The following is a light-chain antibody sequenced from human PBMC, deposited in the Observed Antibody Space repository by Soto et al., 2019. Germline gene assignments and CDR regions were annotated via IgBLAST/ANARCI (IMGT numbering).Light chain of an antibody. CDR1: QSVGSN. V-gene: IGKV3-15*01. CDR2: DAS. Sequence: EIVMTQSPLTLSASPGERAIFSCRASQSVGSNIAWYQQKPGQSPRLLVYDASTRATAIPARFSGSGSGTECTITINTLQPEDFAVYYGQQYYQWPSYTFGQGTKVDI. J-gene: IGKJ2*01. CDR3: QQYYQWPSYT.